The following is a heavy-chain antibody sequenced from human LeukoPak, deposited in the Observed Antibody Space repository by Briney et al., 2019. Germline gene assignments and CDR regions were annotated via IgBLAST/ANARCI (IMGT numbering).Heavy chain of an antibody. V-gene: IGHV4-59*01. J-gene: IGHJ4*02. Sequence: SETLSLTCTVSGGSFSSYYWTWIRQPPGKGLEWIGYIYYSGSTDYNPSLTSRVTISVDTSKNQFSLRLSSVTAADTAVYYCARDVVAAPGTWDYWGQGTLVTVSS. CDR3: ARDVVAAPGTWDY. D-gene: IGHD6-13*01. CDR1: GGSFSSYY. CDR2: IYYSGST.